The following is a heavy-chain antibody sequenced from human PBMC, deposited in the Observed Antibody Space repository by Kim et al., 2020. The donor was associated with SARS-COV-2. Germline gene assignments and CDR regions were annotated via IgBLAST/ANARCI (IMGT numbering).Heavy chain of an antibody. J-gene: IGHJ4*02. V-gene: IGHV4-4*07. CDR3: ATIDCTSTTCSDY. D-gene: IGHD2-2*01. Sequence: YHPSLKTRVTMLADTSKNQFSLQLTSVTAADTAVYYCATIDCTSTTCSDYWGQGTLVTVSS.